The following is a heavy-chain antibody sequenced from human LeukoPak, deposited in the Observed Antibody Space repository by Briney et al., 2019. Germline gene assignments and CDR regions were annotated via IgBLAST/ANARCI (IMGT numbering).Heavy chain of an antibody. D-gene: IGHD5-24*01. J-gene: IGHJ4*02. CDR3: AKGFDGYNRQNDY. Sequence: PGGSLRLSCAASGFTVSSNYMSWVRQAPGKGLEWVSVIYSGGSTYYADSVKGRFTISRDNSKNTLYLQMSSLRAEDTAVYYCAKGFDGYNRQNDYWGQGTLVTVSS. CDR2: IYSGGST. CDR1: GFTVSSNY. V-gene: IGHV3-53*05.